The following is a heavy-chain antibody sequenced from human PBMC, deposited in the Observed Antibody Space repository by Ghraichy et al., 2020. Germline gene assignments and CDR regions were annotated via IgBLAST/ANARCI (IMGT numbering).Heavy chain of an antibody. J-gene: IGHJ4*02. Sequence: SETLSLTCTVSGGSVSGGSYYWSWLRQPPGQGLEWIGYNYYSGSTNYNPPLKSPVTISVDTSKNQLSLKLGSVTAADTAVYYGARLPPLTGYYSGRGVFDYWGQGTLVTVSS. CDR2: NYYSGST. CDR3: ARLPPLTGYYSGRGVFDY. V-gene: IGHV4-61*01. CDR1: GGSVSGGSYY. D-gene: IGHD3-9*01.